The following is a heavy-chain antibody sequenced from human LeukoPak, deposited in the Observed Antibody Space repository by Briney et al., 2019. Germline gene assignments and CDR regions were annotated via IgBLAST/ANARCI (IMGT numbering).Heavy chain of an antibody. CDR1: GFTFSSYS. Sequence: GGSLRLSCAASGFTFSSYSMNWVRQAPGKGLEWVSSISSSSYIYYADSVKGRFTISRDNAKNSLYLQMNSLRAEDTAVYYCARGRYSSGSQYYFDYWGQGILVTVSS. J-gene: IGHJ4*02. CDR3: ARGRYSSGSQYYFDY. CDR2: ISSSSYI. D-gene: IGHD3-22*01. V-gene: IGHV3-21*04.